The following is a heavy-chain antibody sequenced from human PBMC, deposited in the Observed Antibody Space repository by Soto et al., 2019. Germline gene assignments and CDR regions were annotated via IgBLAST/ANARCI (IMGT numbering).Heavy chain of an antibody. J-gene: IGHJ4*02. V-gene: IGHV4-59*11. D-gene: IGHD7-27*01. CDR2: IYYNGNT. CDR3: TRANWYSEY. Sequence: QVQLQESGPGLVKPSETLSLTCSVSGGSISNHYWSWIRQPPGKGLVWIGYIYYNGNTNYNPSLKSRVTMSVDTPRNQISLKLTTVTAADTAVYYCTRANWYSEYWGQGTLVTVSS. CDR1: GGSISNHY.